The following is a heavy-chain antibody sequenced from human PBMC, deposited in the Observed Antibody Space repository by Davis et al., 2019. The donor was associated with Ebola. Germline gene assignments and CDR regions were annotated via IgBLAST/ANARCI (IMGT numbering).Heavy chain of an antibody. J-gene: IGHJ1*01. CDR2: IGVSGNT. Sequence: GESLKISCAASGFTFSTSIMNWVRQSPGKGLEWVSGIGVSGNTYYADSVKGRFTIPRDNSKNTLYLQMDSLRADDTAVYYCAEDRQLNYWGQGTLVTVSS. CDR3: AEDRQLNY. D-gene: IGHD1-1*01. V-gene: IGHV3-23*01. CDR1: GFTFSTSI.